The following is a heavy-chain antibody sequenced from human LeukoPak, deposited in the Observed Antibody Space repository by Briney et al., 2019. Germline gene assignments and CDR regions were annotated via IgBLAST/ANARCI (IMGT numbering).Heavy chain of an antibody. D-gene: IGHD6-6*01. V-gene: IGHV3-11*01. CDR3: ARGYSSSFLGY. Sequence: GGSLRLSCAASGFIFSDYYMTWIRQAPGRGLEWISYITTNGASTYYATSVKGRFTISRDNAKNSLYLQMNSLRAEDTAVYYCARGYSSSFLGYWGQGTLVTVSS. CDR1: GFIFSDYY. CDR2: ITTNGAST. J-gene: IGHJ4*02.